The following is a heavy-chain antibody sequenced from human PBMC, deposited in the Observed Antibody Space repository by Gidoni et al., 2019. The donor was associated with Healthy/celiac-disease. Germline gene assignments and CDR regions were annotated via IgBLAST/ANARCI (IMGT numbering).Heavy chain of an antibody. CDR2: IYSGGST. J-gene: IGHJ4*02. Sequence: EVQLVESGGGLVQPGGSLRLSCAASGFTVSSNYMSWVRQAPGKGLEWVSVIYSGGSTYYADSVKGRFTISRDNSKNTLYLQMNSLRAEDTAVYYCARERKEQAHFDYWGQGTLVTVSS. CDR3: ARERKEQAHFDY. D-gene: IGHD1-1*01. CDR1: GFTVSSNY. V-gene: IGHV3-66*02.